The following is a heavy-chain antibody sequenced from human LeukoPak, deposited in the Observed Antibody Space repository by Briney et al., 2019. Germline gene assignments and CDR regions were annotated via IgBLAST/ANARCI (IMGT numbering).Heavy chain of an antibody. D-gene: IGHD3-10*01. V-gene: IGHV1-18*01. CDR2: ISAYNGNT. CDR3: ARDQSWFGELSLDY. CDR1: GYTFTSYG. Sequence: ASVKVSCKASGYTFTSYGISWVREAPGQGREWMGWISAYNGNTNYAQKLQGRVTMTTDTSTSTAYMELRSLRSDDTAVYYCARDQSWFGELSLDYWGQGTLVTVSS. J-gene: IGHJ4*02.